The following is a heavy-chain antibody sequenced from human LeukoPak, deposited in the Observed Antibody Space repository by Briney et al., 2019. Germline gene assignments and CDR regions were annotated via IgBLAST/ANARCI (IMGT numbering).Heavy chain of an antibody. J-gene: IGHJ5*02. CDR2: IYYSGST. D-gene: IGHD1-14*01. CDR3: ARETVYSGWLDP. Sequence: SETLSLTCTDSGGSISNYYWSWIRQPPGKGLEWIGYIYYSGSTDYNPSLKSRVTISVDTSKNQFSLKLNSVTAADTAVYHCARETVYSGWLDPWGQGTLVTVSS. V-gene: IGHV4-59*01. CDR1: GGSISNYY.